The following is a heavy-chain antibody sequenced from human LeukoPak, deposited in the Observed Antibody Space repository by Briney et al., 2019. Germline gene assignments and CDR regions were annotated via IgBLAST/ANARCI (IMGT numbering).Heavy chain of an antibody. CDR3: ARDRDSSGWDYYYYYMDV. D-gene: IGHD6-19*01. V-gene: IGHV1-2*02. Sequence: ASVKVSCKASGYTFTGYYMHWVRQAPGQGLEWVGWINPKNGGSNYAQKFQGRVTMTRDMSTSTVYMELSSLRSEDTAVYYCARDRDSSGWDYYYYYMDVWGKGTTVTVSS. CDR2: INPKNGGS. CDR1: GYTFTGYY. J-gene: IGHJ6*03.